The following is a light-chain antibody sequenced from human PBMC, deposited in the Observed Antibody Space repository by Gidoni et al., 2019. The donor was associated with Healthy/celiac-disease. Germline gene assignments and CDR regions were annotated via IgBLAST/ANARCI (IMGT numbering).Light chain of an antibody. Sequence: DIVLTQSPDSLALSLGERATTNCKSSQSVLYSSNNKNYLAWYQQKPGQPPKLLIYWASTREPGVPDRFSGSGSGTDFTLTISSLQAEDVAVYYCQQYYSTPRTFGQXTKVEIK. CDR3: QQYYSTPRT. CDR1: QSVLYSSNNKNY. CDR2: WAS. J-gene: IGKJ1*01. V-gene: IGKV4-1*01.